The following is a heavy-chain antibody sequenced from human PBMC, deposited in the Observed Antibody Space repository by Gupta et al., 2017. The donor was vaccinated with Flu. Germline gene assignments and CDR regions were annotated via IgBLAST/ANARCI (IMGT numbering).Heavy chain of an antibody. Sequence: QVQLVQSGPEVKRPGASVKVSCKSSGYTFTGYYIHWVRQAPGQGLEWMGRINPNSGGTSYAQKFQGRVTMTSDTSISTAYMELSRLTSDDTALYYCARGGYCSGGSCYSIWFDPWGQGTLVTVSS. J-gene: IGHJ5*02. CDR2: INPNSGGT. CDR1: GYTFTGYY. CDR3: ARGGYCSGGSCYSIWFDP. V-gene: IGHV1-2*06. D-gene: IGHD2-15*01.